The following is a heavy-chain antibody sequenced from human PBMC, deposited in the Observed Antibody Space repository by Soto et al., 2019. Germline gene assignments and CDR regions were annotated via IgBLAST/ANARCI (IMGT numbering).Heavy chain of an antibody. CDR3: ARWQYIRSLDLVS. J-gene: IGHJ4*02. V-gene: IGHV4-34*10. D-gene: IGHD1-1*01. CDR2: VNHRGTT. CDR1: GESFTEYQ. Sequence: SETLSLTCSVSGESFTEYQWAWIRQFPGRELEWIGEVNHRGTTKYRPSLVGRITLSVDTSKMQFSLELTSVTAADTGVYYGARWQYIRSLDLVSSGRGTVRSFSS.